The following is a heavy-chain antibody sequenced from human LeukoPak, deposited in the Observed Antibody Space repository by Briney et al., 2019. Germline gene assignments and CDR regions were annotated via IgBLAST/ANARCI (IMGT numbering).Heavy chain of an antibody. J-gene: IGHJ4*02. V-gene: IGHV1-18*01. CDR3: ARDDALVATGSFDY. Sequence: WASVKVSCKASGYTFTRYGFNWVRQAPGQGLEWIGWISAYNGNTNYAQKLQGRVTMTTDTSTSTAYMELRSLRSDDTAVYYCARDDALVATGSFDYWGQGTLVTVSS. CDR1: GYTFTRYG. CDR2: ISAYNGNT. D-gene: IGHD5-12*01.